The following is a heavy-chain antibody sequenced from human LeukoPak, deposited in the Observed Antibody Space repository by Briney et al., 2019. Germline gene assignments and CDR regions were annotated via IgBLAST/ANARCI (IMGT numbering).Heavy chain of an antibody. V-gene: IGHV3-7*03. D-gene: IGHD2-2*01. CDR2: INQDGSEK. Sequence: GGSLRLSCVVSGFTFNRYWMSWVRQAPGKGLEWVANINQDGSEKYYGDSVKGRFTISRDNAKNSLYLQMNSLRAEDTAVYYCAKVGCSSTSCYPPNFDYWGQGTLVTVSS. CDR1: GFTFNRYW. J-gene: IGHJ4*02. CDR3: AKVGCSSTSCYPPNFDY.